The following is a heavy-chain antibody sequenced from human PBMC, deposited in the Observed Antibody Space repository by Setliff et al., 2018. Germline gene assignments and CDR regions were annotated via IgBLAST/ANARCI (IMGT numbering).Heavy chain of an antibody. J-gene: IGHJ4*02. D-gene: IGHD3-3*01. CDR1: GYTFTNYA. CDR3: ARSPPTSTHYDFWSGYSYYFDY. Sequence: ASVKVSCKASGYTFTNYAMHWVRQAPGQRLEWMGWINAGNGNTKYSQKFQGRVTITRDPSASTAYMELSSLRSEDTAVYYCARSPPTSTHYDFWSGYSYYFDYWGQGTLVTVSS. CDR2: INAGNGNT. V-gene: IGHV1-3*01.